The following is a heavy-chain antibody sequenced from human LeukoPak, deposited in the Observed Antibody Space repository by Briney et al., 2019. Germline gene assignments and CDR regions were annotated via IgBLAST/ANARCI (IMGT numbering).Heavy chain of an antibody. CDR1: GAPTGDFY. CDR2: ISNRGTT. J-gene: IGHJ4*02. CDR3: AGHHPRNTVDF. V-gene: IGHV4-59*08. D-gene: IGHD2-8*02. Sequence: SETLSLTCTVSGAPTGDFYWHWIRQPPGKGLEWIGFISNRGTTNYTPSLKSRVTISVDLSKSQFSLRMISVTAADTAVYYCAGHHPRNTVDFWGQGTLVTVSS.